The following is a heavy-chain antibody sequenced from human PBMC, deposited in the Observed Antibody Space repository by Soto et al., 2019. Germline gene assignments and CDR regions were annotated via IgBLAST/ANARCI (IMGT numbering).Heavy chain of an antibody. V-gene: IGHV3-7*01. Sequence: GGSLRLSCAASVFTFNSSWMSWVRQAPGKWLEWLANIKQDGSEKXXVDSVRGRXTISRYNAKNSXYLQMXSLTAEDTAVYYCARDEFWVPGTLVTVSS. CDR2: IKQDGSEK. CDR1: VFTFNSSW. J-gene: IGHJ4*02. CDR3: ARDEF.